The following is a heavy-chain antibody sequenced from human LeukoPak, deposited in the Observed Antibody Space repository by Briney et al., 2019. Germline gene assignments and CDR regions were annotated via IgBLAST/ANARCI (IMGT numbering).Heavy chain of an antibody. CDR2: ISYDGSNK. J-gene: IGHJ4*02. D-gene: IGHD2-21*02. CDR1: GFTFSSYA. Sequence: PGGSLRLSCAASGFTFSSYAMHWVRQAPGKGLEWVAVISYDGSNKYYADSVKGRFTISRDNSKNTLYLQMNSLRAEDTAVYYCARDKEAYCGGDCSPTALDYWGQGTLVTVSS. V-gene: IGHV3-30-3*01. CDR3: ARDKEAYCGGDCSPTALDY.